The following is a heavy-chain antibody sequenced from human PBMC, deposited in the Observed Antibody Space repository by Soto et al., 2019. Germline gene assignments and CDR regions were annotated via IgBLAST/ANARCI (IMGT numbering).Heavy chain of an antibody. V-gene: IGHV3-23*01. CDR1: GFNFSSCA. CDR3: AKGRSYYYYYGVDV. Sequence: PGGSLRVSSAASGFNFSSCARGWVRQAPGKGLEWVSDIIDSGGSTYYADSVKGRFTISRDNSKSTLYLQMNSLRAEDTALYYCAKGRSYYYYYGVDVWGQGTTVTVSS. CDR2: IIDSGGST. J-gene: IGHJ6*02.